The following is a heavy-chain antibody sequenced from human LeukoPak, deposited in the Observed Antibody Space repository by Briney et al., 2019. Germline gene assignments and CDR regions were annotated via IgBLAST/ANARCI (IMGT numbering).Heavy chain of an antibody. J-gene: IGHJ6*03. V-gene: IGHV4-59*01. CDR3: ARDKALLWFGDFYMDV. Sequence: SETLSLTCTVSGGSISSYYWSWIRQPPGPGLEWNGYIYYSGSTNYNPSLKSRVTISVDTSKNQFSLKLSSVTAADTAVYYCARDKALLWFGDFYMDVWGKGTTVTVSS. D-gene: IGHD3-10*01. CDR1: GGSISSYY. CDR2: IYYSGST.